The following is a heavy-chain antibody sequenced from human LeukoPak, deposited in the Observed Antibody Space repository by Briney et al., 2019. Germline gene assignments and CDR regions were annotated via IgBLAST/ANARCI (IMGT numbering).Heavy chain of an antibody. CDR2: ISSSSSYI. J-gene: IGHJ6*02. D-gene: IGHD6-19*01. CDR1: GFTFSSYS. CDR3: ARVSTPPEETYQQWLQIQAPGYYYYYGMDV. Sequence: GGSLRLSCAASGFTFSSYSMNWVRQAPGKGLEWVSSISSSSSYIYYADSVKGRFTISRDNAKNSLYLQMNSLRAEDTAVYYCARVSTPPEETYQQWLQIQAPGYYYYYGMDVWGQGTTVTVSS. V-gene: IGHV3-21*01.